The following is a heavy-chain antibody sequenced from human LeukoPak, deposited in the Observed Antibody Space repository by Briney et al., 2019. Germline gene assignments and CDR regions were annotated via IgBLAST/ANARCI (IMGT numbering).Heavy chain of an antibody. CDR3: ARERGAVAGFSFDY. J-gene: IGHJ4*02. CDR2: IYTSGST. D-gene: IGHD6-19*01. CDR1: GGSISSGSYY. V-gene: IGHV4-61*02. Sequence: SQTLSLTCTVSGGSISSGSYYWSWIRQPAGKGLEWIGRIYTSGSTNYNPSLKSRVTISVDTSKNQFSLKLSSVTAADTAVYYRARERGAVAGFSFDYWGQGTLVTVSS.